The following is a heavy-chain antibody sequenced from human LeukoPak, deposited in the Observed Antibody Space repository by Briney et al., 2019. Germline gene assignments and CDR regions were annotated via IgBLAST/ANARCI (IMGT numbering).Heavy chain of an antibody. CDR2: IKRDGSEK. J-gene: IGHJ4*02. Sequence: GALRLSCAASGFSFSSYWMSWVRQAPGKGLEWVANIKRDGSEKHYVDSVKGRFTISRDNAKNSLYLQMNSLRAEDTAVYYCARDFHFDYWGQGTLVTVSS. CDR3: ARDFHFDY. V-gene: IGHV3-7*01. CDR1: GFSFSSYW.